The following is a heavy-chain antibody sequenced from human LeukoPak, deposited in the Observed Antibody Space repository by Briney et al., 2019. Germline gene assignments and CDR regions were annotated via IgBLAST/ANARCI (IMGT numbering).Heavy chain of an antibody. CDR2: INPNSGGT. J-gene: IGHJ5*02. CDR3: ARVNIVVVPAAISLFDP. CDR1: GYTFTGYY. Sequence: GASVKVSCKASGYTFTGYYIHWVRQAPGQGLEWMGWINPNSGGTNYAQKFQGRVTMTRDTSISTAYMELSRLRSDDTAVYYCARVNIVVVPAAISLFDPWGQGTLVTVSS. V-gene: IGHV1-2*02. D-gene: IGHD2-2*01.